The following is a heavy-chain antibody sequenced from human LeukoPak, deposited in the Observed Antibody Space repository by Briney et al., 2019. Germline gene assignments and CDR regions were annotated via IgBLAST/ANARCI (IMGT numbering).Heavy chain of an antibody. D-gene: IGHD1-26*01. CDR2: IYYSGST. V-gene: IGHV4-39*01. CDR1: DGSISCSGYY. J-gene: IGHJ5*02. CDR3: ARHEYSGSYYGLSWFDP. Sequence: SETLSLTCTVSDGSISCSGYYWGWIRQPPGKGLEWIASIYYSGSTYYNPSLKSRVTISVDTSKNQLSLKLSSLTAADTAVYYCARHEYSGSYYGLSWFDPWGQGTLVTVSS.